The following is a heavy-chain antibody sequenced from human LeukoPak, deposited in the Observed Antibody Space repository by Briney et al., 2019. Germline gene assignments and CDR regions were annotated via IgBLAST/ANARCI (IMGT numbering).Heavy chain of an antibody. V-gene: IGHV4-34*01. CDR2: INHSGST. CDR1: GGSFSGYY. Sequence: PSETLSLTCAVYGGSFSGYYWSWIRQPPGKGLEWIGEINHSGSTNYNPSLKSRVTISVDTSKNQFSLKLSSVIAADTAVYYCARIFREWLSLFDYWGQGTLVTVSS. CDR3: ARIFREWLSLFDY. J-gene: IGHJ4*02. D-gene: IGHD3-22*01.